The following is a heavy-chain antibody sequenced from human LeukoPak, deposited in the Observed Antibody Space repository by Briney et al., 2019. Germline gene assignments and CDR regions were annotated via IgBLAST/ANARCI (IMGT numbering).Heavy chain of an antibody. D-gene: IGHD2-2*01. CDR2: IKKDGAEK. J-gene: IGHJ4*02. V-gene: IGHV3-7*01. CDR3: ASPYCSSTSCSTLHDF. CDR1: GFTFSSYW. Sequence: GGSLRLSCAASGFTFSSYWMSWVRQAPGKGLEWVANIKKDGAEKYYVDSVKGRFTISRDNAKSSLYLQMNSLRAEDTAVYYCASPYCSSTSCSTLHDFWGQGTLVTVSS.